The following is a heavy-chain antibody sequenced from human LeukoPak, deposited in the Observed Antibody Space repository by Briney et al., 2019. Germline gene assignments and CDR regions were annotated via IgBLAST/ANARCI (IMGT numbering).Heavy chain of an antibody. D-gene: IGHD6-19*01. CDR1: GFTFSTFA. J-gene: IGHJ4*02. CDR3: AIKPGIAVAGTRALVY. V-gene: IGHV3-23*01. Sequence: GGSLRLSCAASGFTFSTFAMSWVRQAPGKGLEWVSAISGSGGSTYYADSVKGRFTISRDNSKNTLYLQMNSLRAEDTAVYYCAIKPGIAVAGTRALVYWGQGTLVTVSS. CDR2: ISGSGGST.